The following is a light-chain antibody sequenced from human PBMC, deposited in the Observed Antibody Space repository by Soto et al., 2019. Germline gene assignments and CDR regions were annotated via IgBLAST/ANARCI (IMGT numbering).Light chain of an antibody. CDR3: QQVATSPRT. J-gene: IGKJ1*01. V-gene: IGKV3-20*01. CDR1: QNVGNNY. CDR2: DAS. Sequence: EIVLTQSPDTLSLSPGERATLSCRASQNVGNNYLAWYQQKPGRAPRLLIYDASSSVPGLPDRFSGSGSGRDFTLTIARVEPEDFAVYYCQQVATSPRTFGQGTKVEIK.